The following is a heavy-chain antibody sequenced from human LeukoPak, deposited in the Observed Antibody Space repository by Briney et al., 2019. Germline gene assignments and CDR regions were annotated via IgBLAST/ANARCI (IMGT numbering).Heavy chain of an antibody. CDR1: GYTFTSYY. V-gene: IGHV1-46*01. J-gene: IGHJ4*02. CDR3: ARDIVSYDFWSGYSPYFDY. D-gene: IGHD3-3*01. CDR2: INPSGGST. Sequence: ASVKVSCKASGYTFTSYYMHWVRQAPGQGLEWMGIINPSGGSTSYAQKFQGRVTITRDTSTSTVYIELSSLRSDDTAVYYCARDIVSYDFWSGYSPYFDYWGQGTLVTVS.